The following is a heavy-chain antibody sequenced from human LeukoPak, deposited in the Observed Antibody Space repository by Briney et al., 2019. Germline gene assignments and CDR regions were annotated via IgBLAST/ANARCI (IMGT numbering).Heavy chain of an antibody. J-gene: IGHJ6*03. CDR2: IRYDGSNK. D-gene: IGHD5-18*01. CDR3: AKDQNMVTWGYYYYYMDV. Sequence: GGSLRLSCAASGFTFSSYGMHWVRQAPGKGLEWVAFIRYDGSNKYYADSVKGRFTISRDNSKNTLYLQMNSLRAEDTAVYYCAKDQNMVTWGYYYYYMDVWGKGTTVTVSS. CDR1: GFTFSSYG. V-gene: IGHV3-30*02.